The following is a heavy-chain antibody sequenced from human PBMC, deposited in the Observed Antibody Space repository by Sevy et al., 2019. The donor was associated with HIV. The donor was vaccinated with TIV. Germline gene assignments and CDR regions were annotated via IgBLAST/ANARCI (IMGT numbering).Heavy chain of an antibody. D-gene: IGHD5-12*01. CDR3: ASQRGGYERLYYFDS. CDR2: ISDSSATI. V-gene: IGHV3-48*01. CDR1: GFTYS. J-gene: IGHJ4*02. Sequence: GGSLRLSCVASGFTYSMNWVRQAPGKGLEWVSYISDSSATINYADSVKGRFTISRDNAKNSLYLQMNTLRAEDTAVYYCASQRGGYERLYYFDSWGQGTLVTVSS.